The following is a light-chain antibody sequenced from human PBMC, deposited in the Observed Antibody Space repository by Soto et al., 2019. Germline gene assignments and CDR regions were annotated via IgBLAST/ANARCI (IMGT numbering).Light chain of an antibody. CDR3: MQGTHWPYT. J-gene: IGKJ2*01. CDR1: QSLVYSDENNY. CDR2: KVS. Sequence: DVVMTQSPLSLPVTLGQPASISCRSSQSLVYSDENNYLNWFQQRPGQSPRRLIYKVSKRDSGVPDRFSGSGSGTDFTLKISRVEAEDVGVYYCMQGTHWPYTFGQGTKLEIK. V-gene: IGKV2-30*01.